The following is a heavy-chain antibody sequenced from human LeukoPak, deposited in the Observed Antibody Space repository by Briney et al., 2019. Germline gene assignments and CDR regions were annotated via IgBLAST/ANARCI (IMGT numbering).Heavy chain of an antibody. CDR2: VSSSSSYI. J-gene: IGHJ6*02. Sequence: PGGSLRLSCAASGFMFSTSSMNWVRQAPGKGLEWVSSVSSSSSYIYYADPVKGRFTISRDNAKNSLYLHMNSLRAEDTAVYYRARDFDLDGSGSRYYSGMDVWGQGTTVTVSS. D-gene: IGHD3-10*01. CDR3: ARDFDLDGSGSRYYSGMDV. V-gene: IGHV3-21*01. CDR1: GFMFSTSS.